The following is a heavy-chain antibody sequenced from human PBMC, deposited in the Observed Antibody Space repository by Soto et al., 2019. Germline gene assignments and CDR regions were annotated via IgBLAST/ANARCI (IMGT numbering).Heavy chain of an antibody. Sequence: SETLSLTCTVSGGSISSYYWSWIRQPPGKGLEWIGYIYYSGSTNYNPSLKSRVTISVDTSKNQFSLKLSSLTAADTAVYYCARSLRITMVRGAHRRPYYFDYWGQGTLVTVSS. V-gene: IGHV4-59*08. CDR1: GGSISSYY. D-gene: IGHD3-10*01. J-gene: IGHJ4*02. CDR2: IYYSGST. CDR3: ARSLRITMVRGAHRRPYYFDY.